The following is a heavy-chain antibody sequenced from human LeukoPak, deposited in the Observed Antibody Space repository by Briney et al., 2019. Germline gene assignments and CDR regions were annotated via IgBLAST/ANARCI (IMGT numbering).Heavy chain of an antibody. D-gene: IGHD2-2*01. CDR2: IGGSGVNT. CDR3: AKGCSSSTSCYHFDY. J-gene: IGHJ4*02. V-gene: IGHV3-23*01. CDR1: GFTFSSYA. Sequence: GGSLSLSCAASGFTFSSYAMSWVRQAPGKGLEWVSAIGGSGVNTYYADSAKGRFTISRDNSKNTLSLQMNSLRAEDTAVYYCAKGCSSSTSCYHFDYWGQGTLVTVSS.